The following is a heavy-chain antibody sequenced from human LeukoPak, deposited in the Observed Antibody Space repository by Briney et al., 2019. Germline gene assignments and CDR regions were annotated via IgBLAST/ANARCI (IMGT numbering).Heavy chain of an antibody. CDR2: ISDSGGST. D-gene: IGHD3-22*01. CDR3: ASSYYDSSGYRYKRSEAFDY. Sequence: GGTLKLSCAASGFTFSSYGMNWVRQTPGKGLEWISTISDSGGSTYYADSVKGRFTISRDNSKNTLYLQMNSLRAEDTAVYYCASSYYDSSGYRYKRSEAFDYWGQGTLVTVSS. V-gene: IGHV3-23*01. J-gene: IGHJ4*02. CDR1: GFTFSSYG.